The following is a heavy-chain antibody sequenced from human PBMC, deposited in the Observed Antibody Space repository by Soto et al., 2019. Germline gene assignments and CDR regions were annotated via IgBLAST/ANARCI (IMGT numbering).Heavy chain of an antibody. J-gene: IGHJ2*01. Sequence: GGSLRLSCAASGFTFSSYSMNWVRQAPGKGLEWVSYISSSSSTIYYADSVKGRFTISRDNAKNSLYLQMNSLRAEDTAVYYCARDRSGWYLRVSVLGYFDLWGRGTLVTVSS. CDR2: ISSSSSTI. D-gene: IGHD6-19*01. CDR3: ARDRSGWYLRVSVLGYFDL. V-gene: IGHV3-48*01. CDR1: GFTFSSYS.